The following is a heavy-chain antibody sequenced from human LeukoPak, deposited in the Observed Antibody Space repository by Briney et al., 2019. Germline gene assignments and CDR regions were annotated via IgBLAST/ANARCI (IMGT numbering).Heavy chain of an antibody. Sequence: GRSLRLSCAASGFTFDDYAMHWVRQAPGKGLEWVSGISWNSGSIGYADSVEGRFTISRDNAKNSLYLQMISLRAEDTALYYCAKGITIFGVVIGLLDYWGQGTLVTVSS. CDR2: ISWNSGSI. CDR1: GFTFDDYA. V-gene: IGHV3-9*01. CDR3: AKGITIFGVVIGLLDY. J-gene: IGHJ4*02. D-gene: IGHD3-3*01.